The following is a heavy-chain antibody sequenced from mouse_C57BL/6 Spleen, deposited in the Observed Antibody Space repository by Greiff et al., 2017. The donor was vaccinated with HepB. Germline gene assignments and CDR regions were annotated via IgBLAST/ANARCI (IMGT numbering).Heavy chain of an antibody. D-gene: IGHD2-5*01. V-gene: IGHV2-9-1*01. CDR2: IWTGGGT. CDR1: GFPLTSYA. CDR3: AREAYYSNPGYFDV. J-gene: IGHJ1*03. Sequence: VKLQESGPGLVAPSQSLSITCTVSGFPLTSYAISWVRQPPGKGLEWLGVIWTGGGTNYNSALKSRLSISKDNSKSQVFLKMNSLQTDDTARYYCAREAYYSNPGYFDVWGTGTTVTVSS.